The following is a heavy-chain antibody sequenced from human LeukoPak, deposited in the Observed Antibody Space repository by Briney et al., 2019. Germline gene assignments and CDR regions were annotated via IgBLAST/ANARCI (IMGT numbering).Heavy chain of an antibody. CDR1: GGSINSGGFY. Sequence: KPSQTLSLTCTVSGGSINSGGFYWSWIRQPPGKGLEWIGYIYYSGSTNYNPSLKSRVTISVDTSKNQFSLKLSSVTAADTAVYYCARFSPRAMGNYLDFWGQGTLVTVSS. CDR2: IYYSGST. CDR3: ARFSPRAMGNYLDF. J-gene: IGHJ4*02. D-gene: IGHD7-27*01. V-gene: IGHV4-61*08.